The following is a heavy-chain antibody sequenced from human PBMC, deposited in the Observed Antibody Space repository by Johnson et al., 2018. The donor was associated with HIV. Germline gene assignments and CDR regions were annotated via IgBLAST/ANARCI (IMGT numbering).Heavy chain of an antibody. V-gene: IGHV3-48*04. CDR2: ISSSGST. D-gene: IGHD1-1*01. Sequence: MLLVESGGGVVQPGRSLRLSCAASGFTFSSYAMHWVRQAPGKGLEWVSYISSSGSTYYADYVKGRFTISSDNAKNSLYLQMTSLRAEDTALYYCARDSYLNDDAFYIWGQGTMVTVSS. J-gene: IGHJ3*02. CDR1: GFTFSSYA. CDR3: ARDSYLNDDAFYI.